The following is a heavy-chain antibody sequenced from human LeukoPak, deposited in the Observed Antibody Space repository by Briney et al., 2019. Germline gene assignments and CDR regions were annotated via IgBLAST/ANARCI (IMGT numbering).Heavy chain of an antibody. J-gene: IGHJ3*02. CDR3: ARSPGGTGAFDI. CDR2: IYYSGST. V-gene: IGHV4-59*01. CDR1: GGSFSGYY. Sequence: PSETLSLTCAVYGGSFSGYYWSWIRQPPGKGLEWIGYIYYSGSTNYNPSLKSRVTISVDTSKNQFSLKLSSVTAADTAVYYCARSPGGTGAFDIWGQGTMVTVSS. D-gene: IGHD1-1*01.